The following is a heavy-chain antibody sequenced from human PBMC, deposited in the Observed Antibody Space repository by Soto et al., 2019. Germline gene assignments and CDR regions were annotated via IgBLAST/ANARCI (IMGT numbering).Heavy chain of an antibody. CDR2: IYNDGTYS. D-gene: IGHD3-10*01. CDR1: GFIFKMYW. Sequence: GGSLRLSCAASGFIFKMYWMHWVRQSPGKGLVWISRIYNDGTYSDYADSVRGRFTISRDNVNDTLYLQMNNLRAADSGLYYCTRGPRPISTGTGAYWGQGTQVTVSS. V-gene: IGHV3-74*01. CDR3: TRGPRPISTGTGAY. J-gene: IGHJ4*02.